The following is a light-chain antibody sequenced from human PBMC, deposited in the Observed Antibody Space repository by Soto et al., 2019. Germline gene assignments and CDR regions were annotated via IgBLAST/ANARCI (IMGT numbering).Light chain of an antibody. CDR1: SGHSNYA. CDR2: VNSDGRH. J-gene: IGLJ2*01. Sequence: LVLTQSPSASASLGASVKLTCTLSSGHSNYAIAWHQQQPEKGPRYLMKVNSDGRHSKGDGIPDRFSGSSSGAERYLTISSLQSEDEADYYCQTWGTGIQVFGGGTKLTVL. CDR3: QTWGTGIQV. V-gene: IGLV4-69*01.